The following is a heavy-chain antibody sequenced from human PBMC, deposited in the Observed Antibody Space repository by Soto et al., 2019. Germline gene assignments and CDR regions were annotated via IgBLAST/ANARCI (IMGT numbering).Heavy chain of an antibody. Sequence: RLSCEVSGLTFNTSGMHWVRQAPGKGLEWLAVISYDGATQYYGDTVKGRFTISRDNSKNQFSLKLSSVTAADTAVYYCARDGYYGDYEVRYYYYGMDVWGQGTTVTVSS. J-gene: IGHJ6*02. CDR1: GLTFNTSG. CDR2: ISYDGATQ. D-gene: IGHD4-17*01. V-gene: IGHV3-30*03. CDR3: ARDGYYGDYEVRYYYYGMDV.